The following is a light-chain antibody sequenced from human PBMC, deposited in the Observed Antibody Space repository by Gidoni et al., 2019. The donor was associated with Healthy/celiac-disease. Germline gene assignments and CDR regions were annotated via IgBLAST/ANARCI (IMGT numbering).Light chain of an antibody. Sequence: DIQMTQSPSTLSASVRDRVTITCAAIQSISSWLAWYQQKPGKAPKLLIYKASSLERGVPSRFSGSGSGTEFTLTISSLQPDDFAIYYCQQYNSYPFTFGPGTKVDIK. V-gene: IGKV1-5*03. CDR3: QQYNSYPFT. J-gene: IGKJ3*01. CDR2: KAS. CDR1: QSISSW.